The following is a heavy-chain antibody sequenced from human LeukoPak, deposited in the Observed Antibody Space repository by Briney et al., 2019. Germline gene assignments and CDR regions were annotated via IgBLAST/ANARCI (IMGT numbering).Heavy chain of an antibody. CDR1: GDSISSSSYY. J-gene: IGHJ6*04. CDR2: IYYSGST. V-gene: IGHV4-39*07. D-gene: IGHD3-10*01. Sequence: PSETLSLTCTVSGDSISSSSYYWGWIRQPPGKGLEWIGSIYYSGSTYYNPSLKSRVTISVDTSKNQFSLKLSSVTAADTAVYYCASISMGRNYYGSGSFADVWGKGTTVTVSS. CDR3: ASISMGRNYYGSGSFADV.